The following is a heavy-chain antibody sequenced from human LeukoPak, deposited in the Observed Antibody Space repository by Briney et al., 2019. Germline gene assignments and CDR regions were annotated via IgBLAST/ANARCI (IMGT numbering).Heavy chain of an antibody. D-gene: IGHD1-26*01. Sequence: PSETLSLTCTVSGGSISSYYWSWIRQPPGKGLEWIGYIYYSGSTNYNPSLKSRVTISVDTSKNQFSLKLSSVAAADTAVYYCASSRATWNYYYYGMDVWGQGTTVTVSS. J-gene: IGHJ6*02. CDR2: IYYSGST. V-gene: IGHV4-59*01. CDR1: GGSISSYY. CDR3: ASSRATWNYYYYGMDV.